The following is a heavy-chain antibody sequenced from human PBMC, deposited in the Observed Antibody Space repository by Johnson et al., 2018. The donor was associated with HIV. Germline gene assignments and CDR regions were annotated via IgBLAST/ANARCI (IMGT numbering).Heavy chain of an antibody. Sequence: VQLVESGGGLVQPGGSLRLSCITSGFTFSCYWMNWVRQAPGQGLEWVANINQDGSEIYYVDSVKGRFTISRDNAKKSLYLQMNSLRVEDTAVYFCARDYRGALDIWGQGTMVTVSS. D-gene: IGHD4-11*01. J-gene: IGHJ3*02. CDR2: INQDGSEI. CDR1: GFTFSCYW. V-gene: IGHV3-7*05. CDR3: ARDYRGALDI.